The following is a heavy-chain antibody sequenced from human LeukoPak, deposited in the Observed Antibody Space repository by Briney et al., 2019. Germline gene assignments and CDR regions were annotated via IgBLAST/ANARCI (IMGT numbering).Heavy chain of an antibody. CDR3: ARTITENMIVVVKALPLTFDY. D-gene: IGHD3-22*01. V-gene: IGHV3-11*01. CDR2: ISSSGSTI. Sequence: PGGSLRLSCAASGFTFSDYYMSWIRQAPGKGLEWVSYISSSGSTIYYADSAKGRFTISRDNAKNSLYLQMNSLRAEDTAVYYCARTITENMIVVVKALPLTFDYWGQGTLVTVSS. CDR1: GFTFSDYY. J-gene: IGHJ4*02.